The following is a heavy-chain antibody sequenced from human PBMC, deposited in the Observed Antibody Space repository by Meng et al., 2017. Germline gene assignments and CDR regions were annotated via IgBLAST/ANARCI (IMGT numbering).Heavy chain of an antibody. V-gene: IGHV4-34*01. CDR1: GGALRCFY. D-gene: IGHD5-12*01. CDR3: AGLGTGSEWLRRSGDFDY. CDR2: INHSGST. Sequence: HQWGHGWFEASKTLFPICAVDGGALRCFYGSWISQPPGKGLEWIGEINHSGSTNDNPSLKSRVTISVDTSKNQISRKVSSVTAADTAVYYCAGLGTGSEWLRRSGDFDYWGQGTLVTVSS. J-gene: IGHJ4*02.